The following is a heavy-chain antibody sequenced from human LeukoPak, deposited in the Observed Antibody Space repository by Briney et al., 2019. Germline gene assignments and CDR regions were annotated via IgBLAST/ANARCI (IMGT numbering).Heavy chain of an antibody. CDR1: GGSISSGGYY. CDR2: IYYSGST. J-gene: IGHJ5*02. Sequence: SQTLSLTCTVSGGSISSGGYYWTWIRQHPGKGLEWIGYIYYSGSTYYNPSLKSRVTISVDTSKNQFSLKLSSVTAADTAVYYCARQRGSSSWRWFDPWGQGTLVTVSS. CDR3: ARQRGSSSWRWFDP. D-gene: IGHD6-13*01. V-gene: IGHV4-31*03.